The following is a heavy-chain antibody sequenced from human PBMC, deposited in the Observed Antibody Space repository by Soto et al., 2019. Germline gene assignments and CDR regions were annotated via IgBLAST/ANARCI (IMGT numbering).Heavy chain of an antibody. CDR3: ARQFDYDTSGYYYAY. V-gene: IGHV1-69*01. CDR1: GGTFSKNT. Sequence: QVQLVQSGAEVKKPGSSVNVSCKASGGTFSKNTISWVRQAPGQGLEWTGGIMPVFGRPNYGQKFQGRVTITADEYSRTAYMDLSRLKSDDTAVYYCARQFDYDTSGYYYAYWGQGTQVTVSS. CDR2: IMPVFGRP. J-gene: IGHJ4*02. D-gene: IGHD3-22*01.